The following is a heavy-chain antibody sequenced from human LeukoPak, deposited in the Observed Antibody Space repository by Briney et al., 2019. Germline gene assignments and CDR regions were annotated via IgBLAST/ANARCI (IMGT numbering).Heavy chain of an antibody. CDR1: GFTVSGNY. D-gene: IGHD3-10*01. V-gene: IGHV3-53*01. J-gene: IGHJ4*02. Sequence: GGSLRLSCAASGFTVSGNYMSWVRQAPGKGLEWVSVIYTGGSTYYADSVKGRFTISRDNSKNTLYLQMGSLRAEDTAVYYCARGPRGSGSFDFWGQGTLVTVSS. CDR3: ARGPRGSGSFDF. CDR2: IYTGGST.